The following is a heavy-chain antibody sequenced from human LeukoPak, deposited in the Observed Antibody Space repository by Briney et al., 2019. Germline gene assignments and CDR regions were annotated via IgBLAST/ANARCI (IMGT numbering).Heavy chain of an antibody. CDR3: ARDRYSSSRWDWYFDL. V-gene: IGHV4-30-2*01. CDR2: IYHSGST. CDR1: GGSISGGGYS. J-gene: IGHJ2*01. D-gene: IGHD6-13*01. Sequence: SQTLSLTCAVSGGSISGGGYSWSWIRQPPGKGLEWIGYIYHSGSTYYNPSLKSRVTISVDRSKNQFSLKLSSVTAADTAVYYCARDRYSSSRWDWYFDLWGRGTLVTVSS.